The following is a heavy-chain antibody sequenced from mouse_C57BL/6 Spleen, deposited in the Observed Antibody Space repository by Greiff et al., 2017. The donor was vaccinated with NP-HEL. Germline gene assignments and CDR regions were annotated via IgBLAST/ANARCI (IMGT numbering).Heavy chain of an antibody. CDR3: VRSSAYDGYSRDY. CDR1: GYTFTSYW. V-gene: IGHV1-64*01. CDR2: IHPNSGST. J-gene: IGHJ2*01. D-gene: IGHD2-3*01. Sequence: QVQLQQSGAELVKPGASVKLSCKASGYTFTSYWMHWVKQRPGQGLEWIGMIHPNSGSTNYNEKFKSKATLTVDKSSSTAYMQLSSLTSEDSAVYYGVRSSAYDGYSRDYGGQGTTLTVSS.